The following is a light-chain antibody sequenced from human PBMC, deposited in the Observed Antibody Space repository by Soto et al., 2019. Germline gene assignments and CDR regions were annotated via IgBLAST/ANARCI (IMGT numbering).Light chain of an antibody. Sequence: QSALTQPASVSGSPGQSITISCTGTSSDAGAYKFVTWYQQHPGKAPKLMIYEVSNRPSGVSHRVSGSTSGNTASLTISGLQAEDEADYYCSSFTISTSYVFGTGTKLAVL. J-gene: IGLJ1*01. V-gene: IGLV2-14*01. CDR2: EVS. CDR3: SSFTISTSYV. CDR1: SSDAGAYKF.